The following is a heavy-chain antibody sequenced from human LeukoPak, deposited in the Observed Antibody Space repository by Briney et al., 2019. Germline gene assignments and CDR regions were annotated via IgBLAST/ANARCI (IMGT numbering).Heavy chain of an antibody. CDR3: VRDYDYAPDY. D-gene: IGHD4/OR15-4a*01. Sequence: ASVTVSCKASGYTFTNYGISWVRQAPGKGLEWMGWMSAKNGDTNYAQSLQGRVTVTTDTSTRTAYMELRSLRSDDTAISYCVRDYDYAPDYWGQGTLVTVSS. J-gene: IGHJ4*02. V-gene: IGHV1-18*01. CDR2: MSAKNGDT. CDR1: GYTFTNYG.